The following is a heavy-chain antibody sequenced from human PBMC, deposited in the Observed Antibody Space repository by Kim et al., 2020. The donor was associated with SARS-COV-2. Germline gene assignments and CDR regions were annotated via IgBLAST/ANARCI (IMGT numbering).Heavy chain of an antibody. CDR3: AKTESRVSRYSSGWYEDYYYGMDV. J-gene: IGHJ6*02. CDR2: ISGSGGST. D-gene: IGHD6-19*01. V-gene: IGHV3-23*01. CDR1: GFTFSSYA. Sequence: GGSLRLSCAASGFTFSSYAMSWVRQAPGKGLEWVSAISGSGGSTYYADSVKGRFTISRDNSKNTLYLQMNSLRAEDTAVYYCAKTESRVSRYSSGWYEDYYYGMDVWRQGTTVTVSS.